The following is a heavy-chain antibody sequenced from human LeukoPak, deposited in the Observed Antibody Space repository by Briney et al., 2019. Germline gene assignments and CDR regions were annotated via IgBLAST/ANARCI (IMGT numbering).Heavy chain of an antibody. CDR3: ARDDTMVRGVINNYFDY. J-gene: IGHJ4*02. CDR1: GFTFSSYA. Sequence: GRSLRLSCAASGFTFSSYAMHWVRQAPGKGLEWVAVISYGGSNKYYADSVKGRFTISRDNSKNTLYRQMNSLRGEDTAVYYCARDDTMVRGVINNYFDYWGEGTLVTVSP. V-gene: IGHV3-30*04. CDR2: ISYGGSNK. D-gene: IGHD3-10*01.